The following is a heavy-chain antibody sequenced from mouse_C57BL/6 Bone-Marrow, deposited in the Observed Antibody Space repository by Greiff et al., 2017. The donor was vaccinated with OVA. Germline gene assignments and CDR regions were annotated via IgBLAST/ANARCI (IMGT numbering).Heavy chain of an antibody. Sequence: VQLKESGAELVRPGASVKLSCTASGFNIKDYYMHWVQQRPEQGLEWIGWIDPENGDTEYASKFQGKATITADTSSNTAYLQLSSLTTEDTAVYYCRIVKGYYFDFWGQGTTLTVSS. J-gene: IGHJ2*01. V-gene: IGHV14-4*01. CDR3: RIVKGYYFDF. CDR1: GFNIKDYY. D-gene: IGHD2-5*01. CDR2: IDPENGDT.